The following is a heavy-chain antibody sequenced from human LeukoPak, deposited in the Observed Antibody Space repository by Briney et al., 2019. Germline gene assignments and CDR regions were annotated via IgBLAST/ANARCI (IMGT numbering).Heavy chain of an antibody. CDR2: INPTGGST. J-gene: IGHJ6*03. D-gene: IGHD6-6*01. CDR1: GYTFTSYH. Sequence: ASVKVSCKASGYTFTSYHMHWVRQAPGQGLEWMGLINPTGGSTGYAQKFQGRVTMTRDTSISTAYMELSRLRSDDTAVYYCARDGSSSSAGFYYYYYMDVWGKGTTVTVSS. V-gene: IGHV1-46*01. CDR3: ARDGSSSSAGFYYYYYMDV.